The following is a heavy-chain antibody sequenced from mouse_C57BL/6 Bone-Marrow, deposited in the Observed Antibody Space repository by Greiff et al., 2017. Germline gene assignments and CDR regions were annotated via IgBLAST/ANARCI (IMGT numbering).Heavy chain of an antibody. CDR1: GYTFTSYT. CDR2: INPISGYT. J-gene: IGHJ4*01. Sequence: QVQLQQSGAELARPGASVKMSCKASGYTFTSYTMHWVKQRPGQGLEWIGYINPISGYTKYNQKFKDKATLTVDKSSSTAYMQLSSLTSEDSAVYYCARQLRLHYYAMDYWGQGTSVTVSS. CDR3: ARQLRLHYYAMDY. D-gene: IGHD3-2*02. V-gene: IGHV1-4*01.